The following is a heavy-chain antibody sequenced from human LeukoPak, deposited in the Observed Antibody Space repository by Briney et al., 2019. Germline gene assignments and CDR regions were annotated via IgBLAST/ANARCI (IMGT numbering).Heavy chain of an antibody. D-gene: IGHD6-19*01. V-gene: IGHV3-11*01. J-gene: IGHJ5*02. CDR3: ARVMEQWLVRWFDP. CDR2: ISSSGSTI. Sequence: PGGSLRLSCAASGFTFSDYYMSWIRQAPGKGLEWFSYISSSGSTIYYADSVKGRFTISRDNAKNSLYLQMNSLRAEDTAVYYCARVMEQWLVRWFDPWGQGTLVTVSS. CDR1: GFTFSDYY.